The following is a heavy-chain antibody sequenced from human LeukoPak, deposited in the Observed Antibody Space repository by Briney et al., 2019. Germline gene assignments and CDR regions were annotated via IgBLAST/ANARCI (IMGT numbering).Heavy chain of an antibody. Sequence: ASVKVSCKASGYTFTGYYMHWVRQAPGQGLEWMGWINPNSGGTNYAQKFQGWVTMTRDTSISTAYMELSRLRSDDTAVYYCARGVYCSGGSCYSGYYYGMDVWGKGTTVTASS. D-gene: IGHD2-15*01. V-gene: IGHV1-2*04. CDR3: ARGVYCSGGSCYSGYYYGMDV. CDR2: INPNSGGT. J-gene: IGHJ6*04. CDR1: GYTFTGYY.